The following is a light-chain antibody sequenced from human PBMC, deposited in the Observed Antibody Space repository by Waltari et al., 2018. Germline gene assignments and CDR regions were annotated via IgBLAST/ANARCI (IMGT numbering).Light chain of an antibody. Sequence: QTLVTQEPSLSVSPGGTVTLTCDLSSCSVSFSHHPTWYRQTPGQAPRTVIYTTNTRSSGVPDRFSGSIVGSKAALTITGAQADDESHYYCVLYLGSDNWMFGGGTKLTVL. CDR3: VLYLGSDNWM. V-gene: IGLV8-61*01. J-gene: IGLJ3*02. CDR2: TTN. CDR1: SCSVSFSHH.